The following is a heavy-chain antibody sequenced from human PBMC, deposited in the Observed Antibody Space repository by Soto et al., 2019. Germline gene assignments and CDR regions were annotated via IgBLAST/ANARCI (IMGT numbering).Heavy chain of an antibody. CDR2: VHYSGST. V-gene: IGHV4-31*03. Sequence: QVQLQESGPGLVKPSQTLSLTCTVSGGSISSGGYYWSWIRQHPGKGLEWIGYVHYSGSTYYNPSVKSRVTISIDTSNNQFSLRLTSVTAADTAVYYCARPTGNRFDSWGQGSLVTVSS. D-gene: IGHD1-1*01. CDR3: ARPTGNRFDS. CDR1: GGSISSGGYY. J-gene: IGHJ4*02.